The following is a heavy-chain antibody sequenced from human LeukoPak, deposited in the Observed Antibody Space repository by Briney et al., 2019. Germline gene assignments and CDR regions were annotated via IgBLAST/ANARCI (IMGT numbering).Heavy chain of an antibody. CDR2: IDIDGSHA. J-gene: IGHJ5*02. Sequence: RPGGSLRLACVASGFTFSDYWMQWFRQAPGQGPVWVSRIDIDGSHATYADSVMGRFTISRDNAKNTLYLQMDSMRAEDTAMYYCARDPYGPWGQGTLVIVSS. V-gene: IGHV3-74*01. CDR3: ARDPYGP. D-gene: IGHD4-17*01. CDR1: GFTFSDYW.